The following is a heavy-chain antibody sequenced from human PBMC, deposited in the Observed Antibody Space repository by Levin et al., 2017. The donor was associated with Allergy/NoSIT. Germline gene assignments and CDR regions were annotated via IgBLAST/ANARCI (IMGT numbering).Heavy chain of an antibody. D-gene: IGHD6-13*01. CDR1: GFSLRSGNSY. J-gene: IGHJ5*02. CDR3: ARGIDSWYPWFDP. CDR2: IHQTGST. Sequence: KASETLSLTRDVSGFSLRSGNSYWGWLRQPPGKGLEFIGTIHQTGSTYYSLSFQSRVNMSIDTSKDQFTLQLTSLTAADTAVYYCARGIDSWYPWFDPWGQGTLVTVSS. V-gene: IGHV4-38-2*01.